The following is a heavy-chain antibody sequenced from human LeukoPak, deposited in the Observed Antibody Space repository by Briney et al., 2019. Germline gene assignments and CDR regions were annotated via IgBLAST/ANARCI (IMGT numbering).Heavy chain of an antibody. CDR3: ALQPWSGYSRMISGEVNY. CDR1: GGTFSSYA. CDR2: INPSGGST. V-gene: IGHV1-46*01. Sequence: ASVKVSCKASGGTFSSYAISWVRQAPGQGLEWMGIINPSGGSTSYAQKFQGRVTMTRDTSTSTVYMELSSLRSEDTAVYYCALQPWSGYSRMISGEVNYWGQGTLVTVSS. J-gene: IGHJ4*02. D-gene: IGHD3-3*01.